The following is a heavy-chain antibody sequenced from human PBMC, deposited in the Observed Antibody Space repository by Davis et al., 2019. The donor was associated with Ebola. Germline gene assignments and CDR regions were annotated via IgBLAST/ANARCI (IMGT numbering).Heavy chain of an antibody. CDR2: ISYDGSNK. Sequence: GGSLRLSCAASGFTFSRNGMHWVRQAPGKGLEWVAVISYDGSNKYYADSVKGRFTISRDNAKNSLYLQMNSLRDEDTAVYYCATDRNWDFDYWGQGTLVTVSS. V-gene: IGHV3-30*03. D-gene: IGHD7-27*01. J-gene: IGHJ4*02. CDR1: GFTFSRNG. CDR3: ATDRNWDFDY.